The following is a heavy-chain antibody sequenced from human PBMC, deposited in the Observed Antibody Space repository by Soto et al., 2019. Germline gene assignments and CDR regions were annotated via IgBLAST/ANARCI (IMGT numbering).Heavy chain of an antibody. J-gene: IGHJ6*02. V-gene: IGHV4-59*01. CDR3: ARDRGHYYYGMDV. CDR2: IYYSGST. CDR1: GGSISSYY. Sequence: SETLSLTCTVSGGSISSYYWSWIRQPTGKGLEWIGYIYYSGSTNYNPSLKSRVTISVDTSKNQFSLKLSSVTAADTAVYYCARDRGHYYYGMDVWGQGTTVTVSS.